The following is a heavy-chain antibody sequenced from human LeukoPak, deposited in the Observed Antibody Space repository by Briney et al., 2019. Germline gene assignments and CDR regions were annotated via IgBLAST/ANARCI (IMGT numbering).Heavy chain of an antibody. Sequence: PGGSLRLSCAASGFTVSSNYMSWVRQAPGKGLEWVSVIYSGGSTYYADSVKGRLTISRDNSKNTLYLQMNSLRAEDTAVYYCARTPLPGIAVAGLAFDIWGQGTMVTVSS. J-gene: IGHJ3*02. CDR2: IYSGGST. D-gene: IGHD6-19*01. CDR1: GFTVSSNY. V-gene: IGHV3-53*05. CDR3: ARTPLPGIAVAGLAFDI.